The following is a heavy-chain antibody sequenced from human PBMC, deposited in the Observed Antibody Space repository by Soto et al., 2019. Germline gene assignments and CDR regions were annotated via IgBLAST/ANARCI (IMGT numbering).Heavy chain of an antibody. CDR3: AKEHVGSPVHDIDS. D-gene: IGHD1-1*01. CDR2: ISYDASYK. CDR1: GFTFSSYG. J-gene: IGHJ4*02. Sequence: QVQLVESGGGVVQPGTSLRLSCAASGFTFSSYGMHWVRQAPGKGLEWVAVISYDASYKDSADSVKGRFTISRDNSKDTLIPEIHSLRPTDTAIGVWAKEHVGSPVHDIDSWGQGTLVTGSS. V-gene: IGHV3-30*18.